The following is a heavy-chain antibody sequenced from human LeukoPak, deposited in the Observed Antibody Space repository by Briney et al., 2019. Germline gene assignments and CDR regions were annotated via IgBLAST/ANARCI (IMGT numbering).Heavy chain of an antibody. V-gene: IGHV3-74*01. CDR1: GFTLSWHR. D-gene: IGHD1-1*01. CDR2: IVTDVSRA. Sequence: GGSLRLSCAASGFTLSWHRMHWVRQVPGRGRVWVSWIVTDVSRAGYVGSVQGRFTVSRDNAKSTLYLQMNNLRAEDTAIYYCARDQVGTMPNDFWGQGTLVTVSS. J-gene: IGHJ4*02. CDR3: ARDQVGTMPNDF.